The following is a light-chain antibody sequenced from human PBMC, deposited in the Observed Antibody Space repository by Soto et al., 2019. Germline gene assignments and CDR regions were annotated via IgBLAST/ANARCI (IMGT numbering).Light chain of an antibody. CDR1: QSVLYSSNNKNY. CDR2: WAS. J-gene: IGKJ4*01. CDR3: QQYYSSLSLT. Sequence: DIVMTQSPDSLAVSLAESATINCKSSQSVLYSSNNKNYLAWYQQKPGQPPRLLIYWASTRESGVPDRFSGSGSGTDFTLTISSLQAEDVAVYYCQQYYSSLSLTFGGGTKVDI. V-gene: IGKV4-1*01.